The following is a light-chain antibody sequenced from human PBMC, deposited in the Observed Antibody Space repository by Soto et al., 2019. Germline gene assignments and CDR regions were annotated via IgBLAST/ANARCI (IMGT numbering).Light chain of an antibody. V-gene: IGKV1-5*01. J-gene: IGKJ1*01. Sequence: DIQMAESPSTLSASVGDTVTVTCRASQSVSCWLSWYQQKPGEAPKLLIYDASALPRGAPSRFSGSGSGTKFTLTIASLQPDDFATYYCQQYETFSGTFGPGTKVDIK. CDR3: QQYETFSGT. CDR2: DAS. CDR1: QSVSCW.